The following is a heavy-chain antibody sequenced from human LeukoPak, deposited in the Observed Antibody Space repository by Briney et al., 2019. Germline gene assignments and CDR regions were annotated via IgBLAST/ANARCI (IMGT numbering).Heavy chain of an antibody. CDR3: ASNVVVVAATDY. CDR1: GFIFSSYA. Sequence: GGSLRLSCAASGFIFSSYAMHWVRQAPGKGLEWVAVISYDGSNKYYADSVKGRFTISRDNSKNTLYLQMNSLRAEDTAVYYCASNVVVVAATDYWGQGTLVTVSS. V-gene: IGHV3-30-3*02. CDR2: ISYDGSNK. D-gene: IGHD2-15*01. J-gene: IGHJ4*02.